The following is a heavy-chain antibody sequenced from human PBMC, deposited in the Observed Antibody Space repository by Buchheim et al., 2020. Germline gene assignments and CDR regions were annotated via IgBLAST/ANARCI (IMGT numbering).Heavy chain of an antibody. CDR2: SDPDETYT. CDR3: VRGSNDWVGVDY. J-gene: IGHJ4*02. Sequence: EVQLVESGGGLVQSGGSLRLSCAASGFTFSNFWMHWVRQDPGNGLVCVSRSDPDETYTDHADSVQGRSTISRDEAKNTLYLQMNGLRAEDTGVYYCVRGSNDWVGVDYWGQGAL. D-gene: IGHD3-10*01. V-gene: IGHV3-74*01. CDR1: GFTFSNFW.